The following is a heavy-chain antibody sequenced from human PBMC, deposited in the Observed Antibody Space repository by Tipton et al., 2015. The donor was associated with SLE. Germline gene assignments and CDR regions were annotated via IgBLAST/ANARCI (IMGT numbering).Heavy chain of an antibody. CDR3: ASPMISNWYFDL. Sequence: TLSLTCAVSGSSISHGYYWSWSRQHPGKGLEWIGYIYYSGTTYYNPSLTSRRSLSIDTSKNKFSLKLSPVTAADTAVYYCASPMISNWYFDLWGRGTLVTVPS. V-gene: IGHV4-31*11. CDR1: GSSISHGYY. J-gene: IGHJ2*01. D-gene: IGHD3-16*01. CDR2: IYYSGTT.